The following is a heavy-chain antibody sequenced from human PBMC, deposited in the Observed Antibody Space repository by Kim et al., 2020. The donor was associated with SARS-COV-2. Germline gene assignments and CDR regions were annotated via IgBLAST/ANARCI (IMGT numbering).Heavy chain of an antibody. V-gene: IGHV4-34*09. Sequence: NDHPYPKSRLTMSVDTSKNQFSLKLSSVTAADTAVYCCARVGRIVYGMDVWGQGTTVTVSS. CDR3: ARVGRIVYGMDV. D-gene: IGHD1-26*01. J-gene: IGHJ6*02.